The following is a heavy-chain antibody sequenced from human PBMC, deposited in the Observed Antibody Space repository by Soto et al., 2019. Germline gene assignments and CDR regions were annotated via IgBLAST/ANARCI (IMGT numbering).Heavy chain of an antibody. CDR2: ISGSGDSS. J-gene: IGHJ4*02. CDR3: AKVGIGMFSHKHHFDH. CDR1: GFTFSIVG. V-gene: IGHV3-23*01. Sequence: EVQLLDSGGDLAQPGGSLRLSCTASGFTFSIVGMAWFRQAPGKGLEWVSAISGSGDSSYYADSVKDRFTISRDNPTNTLYLQMNNLRAEDTAVYYCAKVGIGMFSHKHHFDHWGQGTQVTVSS. D-gene: IGHD2-2*03.